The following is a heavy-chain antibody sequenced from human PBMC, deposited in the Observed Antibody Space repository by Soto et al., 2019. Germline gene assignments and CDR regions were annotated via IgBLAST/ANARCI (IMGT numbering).Heavy chain of an antibody. CDR3: AREVPEGYGGYEGAFEI. D-gene: IGHD5-12*01. Sequence: QVQLVESGGGVVQPGRSLRLSCAASGFTFSSYGMHWVRQAPGQGLEWVAVIWYDGSNKYYADSVKGRFTISRDNSKNARYLRMSSLRDEDTAVYYCAREVPEGYGGYEGAFEIWGQGTMVTVSS. CDR1: GFTFSSYG. J-gene: IGHJ3*02. CDR2: IWYDGSNK. V-gene: IGHV3-33*01.